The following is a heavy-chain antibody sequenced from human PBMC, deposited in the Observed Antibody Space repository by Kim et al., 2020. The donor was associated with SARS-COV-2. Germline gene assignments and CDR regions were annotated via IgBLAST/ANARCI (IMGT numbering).Heavy chain of an antibody. CDR3: AKDGCRVVVAATCGMDV. J-gene: IGHJ6*02. D-gene: IGHD2-15*01. V-gene: IGHV3-23*01. Sequence: KGRLTISQDNSKNTLYQQMNSLRAEDTAVYYCAKDGCRVVVAATCGMDVWGQGTTVTVSS.